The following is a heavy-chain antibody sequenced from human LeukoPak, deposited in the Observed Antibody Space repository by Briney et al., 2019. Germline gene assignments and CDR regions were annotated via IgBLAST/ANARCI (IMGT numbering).Heavy chain of an antibody. CDR1: GFTFSSYA. J-gene: IGHJ4*02. Sequence: GGSLRLSYAASGFTFSSYAMSWVRQAPGKWLEWVSAISGSGGSTYYADSVKGRFTISRDNSKNTLYLQMNSLRAEDTAVYYCARLYSSSWYDWQLLVYWGQGTLVTVSS. CDR3: ARLYSSSWYDWQLLVY. CDR2: ISGSGGST. D-gene: IGHD6-13*01. V-gene: IGHV3-23*01.